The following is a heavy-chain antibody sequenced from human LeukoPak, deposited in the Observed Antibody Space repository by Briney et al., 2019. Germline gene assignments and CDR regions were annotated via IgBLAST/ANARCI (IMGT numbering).Heavy chain of an antibody. Sequence: SVKVSCKASGYTFTSYDINWVRQAPGQGLEWMGGIIPIFGTANYAQKFQGRVTITTDESTSTAYMELSSLRSEDTAVFYCASSRDGYNSWFDPWGQGTLVTVSS. CDR3: ASSRDGYNSWFDP. CDR2: IIPIFGTA. CDR1: GYTFTSYD. V-gene: IGHV1-69*05. D-gene: IGHD5-24*01. J-gene: IGHJ5*02.